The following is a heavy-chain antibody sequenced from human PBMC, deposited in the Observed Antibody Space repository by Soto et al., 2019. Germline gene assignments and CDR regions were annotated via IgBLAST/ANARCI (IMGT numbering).Heavy chain of an antibody. Sequence: ASVKVSCKVSGYTLTELSMHWVRQAPGKGLEWMGGFDPEDGETIYAQKFQGRVTMTEDTSTDTAYMELSSLRSEDTAVYYCATDKGSSRVTFFDYWGQGTLVTVSS. CDR1: GYTLTELS. CDR3: ATDKGSSRVTFFDY. V-gene: IGHV1-24*01. CDR2: FDPEDGET. J-gene: IGHJ4*02. D-gene: IGHD6-13*01.